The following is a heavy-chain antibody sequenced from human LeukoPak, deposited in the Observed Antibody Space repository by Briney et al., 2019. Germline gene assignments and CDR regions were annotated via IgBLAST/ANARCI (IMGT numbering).Heavy chain of an antibody. Sequence: GGSLRLSRAASGFTFSSNWMHWVRQAPGKGLVWVSRIKSDGSSTSYADSVKGRFTISRDNAKNTLYLQMNSLRAEDTAVYYCARDRGSTEFDYWGQGTLVTVSS. J-gene: IGHJ4*02. CDR2: IKSDGSST. V-gene: IGHV3-74*01. CDR1: GFTFSSNW. CDR3: ARDRGSTEFDY. D-gene: IGHD1-26*01.